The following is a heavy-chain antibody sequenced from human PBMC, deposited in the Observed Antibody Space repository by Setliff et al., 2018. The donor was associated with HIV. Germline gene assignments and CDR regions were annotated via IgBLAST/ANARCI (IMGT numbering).Heavy chain of an antibody. CDR1: GGSISSSSYY. J-gene: IGHJ4*02. V-gene: IGHV4-39*07. CDR3: VRDDYGYNGKGFDY. Sequence: SETLSLTCTVSGGSISSSSYYWGWIRQPPGKGPEWIGSLYYRGTTYYNPSLKSRVTMSVDTSKNQFSLKLSSVTAADTAVYYCVRDDYGYNGKGFDYWGPGTLVTVSS. D-gene: IGHD4-17*01. CDR2: LYYRGTT.